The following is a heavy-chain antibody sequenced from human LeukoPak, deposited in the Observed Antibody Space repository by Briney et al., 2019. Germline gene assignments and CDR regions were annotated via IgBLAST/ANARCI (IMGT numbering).Heavy chain of an antibody. V-gene: IGHV3-48*03. CDR3: ARVFGIKGYFDY. Sequence: GGSLRLSCAASGFTFSSYEMNWVRQAPGKGLEWVSYISSSGSTIYYADSVKGRFTIPRDNAKNSLYLQMNSLRAEDTAVYYCARVFGIKGYFDYWGQGTLVTVSS. CDR1: GFTFSSYE. D-gene: IGHD1-14*01. CDR2: ISSSGSTI. J-gene: IGHJ4*02.